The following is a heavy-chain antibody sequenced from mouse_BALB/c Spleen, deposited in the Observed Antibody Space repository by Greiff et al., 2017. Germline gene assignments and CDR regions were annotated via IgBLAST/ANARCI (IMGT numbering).Heavy chain of an antibody. CDR1: GFTFSSYT. V-gene: IGHV5-6-4*01. CDR3: TRDSGSSYFDY. Sequence: EVKLMESGGGLVKPGGSLKLSCAASGFTFSSYTMSWVRQTPEKRLEWVATISSGGSYTYYPDSVKGRFTISRDNAKNTLYLQMSSLKSEDTAMYYCTRDSGSSYFDYWGQGTTLTVSS. D-gene: IGHD1-1*01. CDR2: ISSGGSYT. J-gene: IGHJ2*01.